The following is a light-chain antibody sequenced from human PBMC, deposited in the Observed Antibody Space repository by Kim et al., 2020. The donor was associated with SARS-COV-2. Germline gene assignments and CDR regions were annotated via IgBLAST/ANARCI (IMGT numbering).Light chain of an antibody. CDR1: QSVSSY. CDR3: QQRSNWPPVYT. CDR2: DAS. V-gene: IGKV3-11*01. Sequence: PGERATLPCRSSQSVSSYLAWYQQQPGQAPRLLIYDASNRATGIPARFSGSGSGTDFTLTISSLEPEDFAVYYCQQRSNWPPVYTFGQGTKLEI. J-gene: IGKJ2*01.